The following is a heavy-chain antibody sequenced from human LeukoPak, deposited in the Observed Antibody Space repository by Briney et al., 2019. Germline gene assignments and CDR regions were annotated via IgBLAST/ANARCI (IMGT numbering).Heavy chain of an antibody. D-gene: IGHD2-21*02. CDR3: ARGRYCGGDCPLDAFDI. J-gene: IGHJ3*02. CDR1: GYSFTSDW. Sequence: GESLKISCKGSGYSFTSDWIGWVRQMPGKGLEWMGIIYPGDSDTRYSPSFQGQVTISADKSISTAYLQWSSLKASDTAMYYCARGRYCGGDCPLDAFDIWGQGTMVTVSS. CDR2: IYPGDSDT. V-gene: IGHV5-51*01.